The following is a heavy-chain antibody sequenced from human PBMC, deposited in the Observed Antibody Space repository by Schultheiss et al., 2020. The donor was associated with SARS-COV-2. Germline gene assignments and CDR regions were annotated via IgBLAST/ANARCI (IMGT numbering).Heavy chain of an antibody. CDR2: IYYSGST. J-gene: IGHJ2*01. CDR3: ARGVEYSSSRYFDL. CDR1: GGSISSSSYY. Sequence: SETLSLTCTVSGGSISSSSYYWGWIRQPPGKGLEWIGSIYYSGSTNYNPSLKSRVTISVDTSKNQFSLKLSSVTAADTAVYYCARGVEYSSSRYFDLWGRGTLVTVSS. V-gene: IGHV4-39*07. D-gene: IGHD6-6*01.